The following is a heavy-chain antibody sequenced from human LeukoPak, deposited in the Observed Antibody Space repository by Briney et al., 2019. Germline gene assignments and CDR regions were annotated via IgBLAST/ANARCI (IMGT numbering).Heavy chain of an antibody. CDR3: ARDLGYCSSTSCPPGFDY. V-gene: IGHV3-30-3*01. CDR2: ISIDGSNK. D-gene: IGHD2-2*01. Sequence: GGSLRLSCAGSGFTLSSYAMHWVRQAPGKGLGGVAVISIDGSNKYYADSVKGRFTISRDNSKNTLYLQMNSLRAEDTAVYYCARDLGYCSSTSCPPGFDYWGQGTLVTVSS. CDR1: GFTLSSYA. J-gene: IGHJ4*02.